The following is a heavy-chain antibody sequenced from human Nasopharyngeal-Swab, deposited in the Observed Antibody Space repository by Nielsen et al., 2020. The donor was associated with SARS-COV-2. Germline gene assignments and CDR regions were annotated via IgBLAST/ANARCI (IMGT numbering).Heavy chain of an antibody. CDR2: IYYSGST. Sequence: SETLSLTCTVSGGSISSSSYYWGWIRQPPGKGLEWIGSIYYSGSTYYNPSLKSRVTISVDTSKNQFSLKLSSVTAADTAVYYCARVWQWLGYYYMDVWGKGTTVTVSS. V-gene: IGHV4-39*07. CDR1: GGSISSSSYY. CDR3: ARVWQWLGYYYMDV. D-gene: IGHD6-19*01. J-gene: IGHJ6*03.